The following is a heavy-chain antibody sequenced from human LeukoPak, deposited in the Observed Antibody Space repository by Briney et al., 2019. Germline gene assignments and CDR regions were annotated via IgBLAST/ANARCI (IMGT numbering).Heavy chain of an antibody. Sequence: PGGSLRLSCAVSGLTFSSYAMSWVRQAPGKGLEWVSAISGSGGSTYYADSVKGRFTISRDNSKNTLYLQMNSLRAEDTAVYYCAKIVVCYSSSSESDYWGQGTLVTVSS. CDR3: AKIVVCYSSSSESDY. CDR1: GLTFSSYA. D-gene: IGHD6-13*01. CDR2: ISGSGGST. V-gene: IGHV3-23*01. J-gene: IGHJ4*02.